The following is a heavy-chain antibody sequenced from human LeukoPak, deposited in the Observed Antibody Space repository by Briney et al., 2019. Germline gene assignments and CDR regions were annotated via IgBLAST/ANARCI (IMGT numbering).Heavy chain of an antibody. J-gene: IGHJ4*02. Sequence: GGSLRLSCLTSGFTFRDYGLGWVRQAPGMGLEWVSFTRSRIYGGAPEYAASVRGRFSVSRDDSESIAYLQMNNLKSEDTAVCYCARGQTVPGAKYYFDFWSPGTLVTVSS. CDR1: GFTFRDYG. V-gene: IGHV3-49*04. D-gene: IGHD2/OR15-2a*01. CDR3: ARGQTVPGAKYYFDF. CDR2: TRSRIYGGAP.